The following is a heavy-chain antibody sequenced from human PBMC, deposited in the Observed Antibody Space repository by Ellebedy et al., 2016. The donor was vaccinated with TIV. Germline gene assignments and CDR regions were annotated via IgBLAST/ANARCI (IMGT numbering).Heavy chain of an antibody. D-gene: IGHD5-18*01. CDR3: ARDPVDTSMVKIYFDY. CDR2: ISRSTTTI. V-gene: IGHV3-48*01. Sequence: GESLKISCAGSGFTFSSYSMNWVRQAPGKGLEWVAYISRSTTTIYYADSVRGRFTISRDNAKNSLYLQMNSLRAEDTAAYYCARDPVDTSMVKIYFDYWGQGTLVSVSS. CDR1: GFTFSSYS. J-gene: IGHJ4*02.